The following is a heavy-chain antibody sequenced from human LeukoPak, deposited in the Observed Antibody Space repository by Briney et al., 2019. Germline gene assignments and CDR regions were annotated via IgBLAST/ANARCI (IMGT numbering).Heavy chain of an antibody. J-gene: IGHJ4*02. CDR3: AKDRAVRGVITLDY. CDR2: IYSGGST. CDR1: GFTVSSNY. V-gene: IGHV3-53*01. D-gene: IGHD3-10*01. Sequence: GGSLRLSCAASGFTVSSNYMSWVRQAPGKGLEWVSVIYSGGSTYYADSVKGRFTISRDNSKNTLYLQMNSLRAEDTAVYYCAKDRAVRGVITLDYWGQETLVTVSS.